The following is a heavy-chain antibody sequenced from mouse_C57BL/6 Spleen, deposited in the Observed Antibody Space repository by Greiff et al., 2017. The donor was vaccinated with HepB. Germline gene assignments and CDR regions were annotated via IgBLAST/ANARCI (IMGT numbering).Heavy chain of an antibody. J-gene: IGHJ4*01. Sequence: QVQLQQSGPGLVAPSQSLSITCTVSGFSLTSYAISWVRQPPGKGLEWLGVIWTGGGTNYNSALKSRLSISKDNSKSQVFLKMNSLQTDDTARYYCARCTTVVATDYAMDYWGQGTSVTVSS. V-gene: IGHV2-9-1*01. CDR2: IWTGGGT. CDR3: ARCTTVVATDYAMDY. D-gene: IGHD1-1*01. CDR1: GFSLTSYA.